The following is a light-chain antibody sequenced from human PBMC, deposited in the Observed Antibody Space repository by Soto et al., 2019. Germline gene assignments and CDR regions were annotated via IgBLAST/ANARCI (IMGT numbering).Light chain of an antibody. J-gene: IGKJ4*01. CDR2: DAS. Sequence: ILLTQSPGTLSLSPGERATLSCRASQSVRSNYLAWYQQKPGQAPKFLIYDASSRATGIPDRFSGSGSGTDFTLTISRLEPEDFAVYYCQQYGSTPLTFGGGTKVDIK. V-gene: IGKV3-20*01. CDR1: QSVRSNY. CDR3: QQYGSTPLT.